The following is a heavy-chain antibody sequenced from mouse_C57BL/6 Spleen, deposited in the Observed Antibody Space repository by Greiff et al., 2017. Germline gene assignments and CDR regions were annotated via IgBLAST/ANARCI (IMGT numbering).Heavy chain of an antibody. CDR3: ARDGFYDGYPPYYAMDY. J-gene: IGHJ4*01. V-gene: IGHV3-6*01. D-gene: IGHD2-3*01. CDR2: ISYDGSN. CDR1: GYSITSGYY. Sequence: EVQVVESGPGLVKPSQSLSLTCSVTGYSITSGYYWNWIRQFPGNKLEWMGYISYDGSNNYNPSPKNRISITRDTSKNQFFLKLNSVTTEDTATYYCARDGFYDGYPPYYAMDYWGQGTSVTVSS.